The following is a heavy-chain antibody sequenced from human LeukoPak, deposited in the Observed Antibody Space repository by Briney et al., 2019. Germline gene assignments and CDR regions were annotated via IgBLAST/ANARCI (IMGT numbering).Heavy chain of an antibody. Sequence: SETLSLTCTVSGGSISSYYWSWIRQPAGKGLEWIGRIYTSVSTNYNPSLKSRVTISVDTSKNQFSLKLNSVTAADTAVYYCARVYYYDSSDYYDTSCFDYWGQGTLVTVSS. J-gene: IGHJ4*02. D-gene: IGHD3-22*01. CDR3: ARVYYYDSSDYYDTSCFDY. V-gene: IGHV4-4*07. CDR1: GGSISSYY. CDR2: IYTSVST.